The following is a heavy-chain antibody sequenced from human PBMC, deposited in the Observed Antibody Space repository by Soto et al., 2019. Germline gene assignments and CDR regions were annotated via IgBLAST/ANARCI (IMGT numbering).Heavy chain of an antibody. V-gene: IGHV4-59*08. J-gene: IGHJ4*02. Sequence: SETLSLTCTVSGASMSPDYWGWIRQFPAKGLQWIGYISYSGNTKYSPALEGRVTISVDTSKNQFSLKLSSVTAADTAVYYCARHRDSIAAAVYFDYWGQGTLVTVSS. CDR2: ISYSGNT. CDR1: GASMSPDY. CDR3: ARHRDSIAAAVYFDY. D-gene: IGHD6-13*01.